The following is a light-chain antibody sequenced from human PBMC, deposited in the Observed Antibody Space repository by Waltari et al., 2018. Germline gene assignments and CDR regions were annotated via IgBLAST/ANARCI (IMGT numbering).Light chain of an antibody. V-gene: IGLV2-14*03. CDR2: DVS. CDR1: KRDVGFYNY. CDR3: KSYTGTGSWV. Sequence: QSALTQPASVSGSPGQSIPIFCTGTKRDVGFYNYVPWYQQHPGKAPKVIIYDVSPRPVGISTRFSGSKSGNTASLTISGLQADDEADYYCKSYTGTGSWVFGGGTKLTVL. J-gene: IGLJ3*02.